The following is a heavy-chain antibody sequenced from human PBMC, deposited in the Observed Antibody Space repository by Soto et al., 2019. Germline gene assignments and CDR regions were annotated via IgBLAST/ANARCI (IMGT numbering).Heavy chain of an antibody. D-gene: IGHD3-9*01. CDR1: GYTFTSYG. CDR3: ARISGYDILTGYSDY. V-gene: IGHV1-18*01. CDR2: ISAYNGNT. Sequence: ASVKVSCKASGYTFTSYGISWVRQAPGQGLEWMGWISAYNGNTNYAQKLQGRVTMTTDTSTSTGYMELRSLRSDDTAVYYCARISGYDILTGYSDYWGQGTLVTVSS. J-gene: IGHJ4*02.